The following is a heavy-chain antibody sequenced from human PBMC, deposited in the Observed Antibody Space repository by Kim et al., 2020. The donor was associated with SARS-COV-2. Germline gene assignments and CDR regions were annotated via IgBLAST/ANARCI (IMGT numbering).Heavy chain of an antibody. CDR1: GGSISSYY. D-gene: IGHD6-6*01. CDR2: IYYSGST. V-gene: IGHV4-59*01. J-gene: IGHJ6*03. CDR3: ASSCSSSSVRRRAHYYYYMDV. Sequence: SETLSLTCTVSGGSISSYYWSWIRQPPGKGLEWIGYIYYSGSTNYNPSLKSRVTISVDTSKNQFSLKLSSVTAADTAVYYCASSCSSSSVRRRAHYYYYMDVWGKGTTVTVSS.